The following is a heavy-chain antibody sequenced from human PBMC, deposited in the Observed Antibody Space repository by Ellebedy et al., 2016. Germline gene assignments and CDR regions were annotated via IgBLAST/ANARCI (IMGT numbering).Heavy chain of an antibody. CDR1: GFRLSSYW. CDR2: INSDGSST. J-gene: IGHJ5*02. V-gene: IGHV3-74*01. CDR3: ARDEYSNYEGWFNP. D-gene: IGHD4-11*01. Sequence: GGSLRLXXASSGFRLSSYWMHWVRQAPGKGLVWVSRINSDGSSTSYADSVKGRFTISRDNAKNTLYLQMNSLRAEDTAVYYCARDEYSNYEGWFNPWGQGTLVTVSS.